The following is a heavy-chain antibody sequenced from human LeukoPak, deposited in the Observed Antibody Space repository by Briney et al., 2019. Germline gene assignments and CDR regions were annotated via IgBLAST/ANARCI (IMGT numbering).Heavy chain of an antibody. V-gene: IGHV3-66*01. CDR2: TYSGGST. Sequence: GGSLRLSCAASGFTVSSNYMSWVRQAPGKGLEWVSVTYSGGSTYYADSVKGRFTISRDNSKNTLYLQMSSLRAEDTAVYYCARDASGSFYDYWGQGTLVTVSS. CDR1: GFTVSSNY. CDR3: ARDASGSFYDY. J-gene: IGHJ4*02. D-gene: IGHD1-26*01.